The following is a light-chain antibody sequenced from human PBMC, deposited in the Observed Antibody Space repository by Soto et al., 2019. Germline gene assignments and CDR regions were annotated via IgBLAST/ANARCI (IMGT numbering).Light chain of an antibody. CDR3: TSYTTIGTLDL. CDR1: SSEVGGYDY. Sequence: SALTQPASVSGSPGQSITISCTGTSSEVGGYDYVSWYQQHPGKAPKLLIYEVSDRPSGVSTRFSGSKSGSTASLTISGLQTEDEADYYCTSYTTIGTLDLFGTGTKVTVL. V-gene: IGLV2-14*01. CDR2: EVS. J-gene: IGLJ1*01.